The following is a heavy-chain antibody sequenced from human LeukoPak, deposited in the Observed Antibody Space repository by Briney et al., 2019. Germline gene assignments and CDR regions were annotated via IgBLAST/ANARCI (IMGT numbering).Heavy chain of an antibody. J-gene: IGHJ3*02. Sequence: SETLSLTCTVSGGSISSSSYYWGWIRQPPGEGLEWIGSIYYSGSTYYNPSLKSRVTISVDTSKNQFSLKLSSVTAADTAVYYCASHLLMVYVMAQDAFDIWGQGTMVTVSS. CDR3: ASHLLMVYVMAQDAFDI. CDR1: GGSISSSSYY. CDR2: IYYSGST. D-gene: IGHD2-8*01. V-gene: IGHV4-39*01.